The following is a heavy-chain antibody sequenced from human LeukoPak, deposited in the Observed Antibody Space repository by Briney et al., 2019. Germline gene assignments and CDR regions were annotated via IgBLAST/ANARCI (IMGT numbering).Heavy chain of an antibody. CDR1: GYTFTGYY. CDR2: INPNSGGT. V-gene: IGHV1-2*02. D-gene: IGHD5-12*01. CDR3: ARAVATELQYYMDV. J-gene: IGHJ6*03. Sequence: ASVKVSCKASGYTFTGYYMHWVRQAPGQGLEWMGWINPNSGGTNYAQKFQGRVTMTRDTSISTAYMELSRLRSDDTAVYYCARAVATELQYYMDVWGKGTTVTVSS.